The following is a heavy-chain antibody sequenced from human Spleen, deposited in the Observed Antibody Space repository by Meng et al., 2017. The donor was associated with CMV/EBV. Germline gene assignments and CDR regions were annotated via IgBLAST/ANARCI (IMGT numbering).Heavy chain of an antibody. D-gene: IGHD6-13*01. CDR2: IYYSVST. CDR1: GGSVSSGDYY. J-gene: IGHJ4*02. CDR3: ARDGIAAAGLDY. V-gene: IGHV4-61*08. Sequence: SETLSLTCTVSGGSVSSGDYYWSWIRQPPGKGLEWIGYIYYSVSTNYNPSLKSRVTISVDTSKNQFSLKLTSVTAADTAVYYCARDGIAAAGLDYWGQGTLVTVSS.